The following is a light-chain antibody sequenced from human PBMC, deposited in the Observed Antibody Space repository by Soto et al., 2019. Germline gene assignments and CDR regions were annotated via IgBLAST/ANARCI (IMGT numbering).Light chain of an antibody. Sequence: SYGLTQPPSVSVAPGQTATITCWGNDIGSKSVHWYQQKPGQAPLLVVYDDSGRPAGIPERLSGSNSGNPATLTISRVEAGDEADYYCQVWDSSSDVVVFGGGTKLTVL. CDR2: DDS. CDR1: DIGSKS. CDR3: QVWDSSSDVVV. V-gene: IGLV3-21*02. J-gene: IGLJ2*01.